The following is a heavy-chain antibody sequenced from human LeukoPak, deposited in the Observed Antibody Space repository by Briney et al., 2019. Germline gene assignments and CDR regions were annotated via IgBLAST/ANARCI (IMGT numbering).Heavy chain of an antibody. CDR2: INHSGST. J-gene: IGHJ4*02. Sequence: SETLSLTCAVYGGSFSGYYWSWLRQPPGKGLEWIGEINHSGSTNYNPSLTSRVTISVDTSKNQFSLTLSSVTSAATAVYYLSIDRSSGWCRFDYWGQGTPVSVPS. D-gene: IGHD6-19*01. V-gene: IGHV4-34*01. CDR1: GGSFSGYY. CDR3: SIDRSSGWCRFDY.